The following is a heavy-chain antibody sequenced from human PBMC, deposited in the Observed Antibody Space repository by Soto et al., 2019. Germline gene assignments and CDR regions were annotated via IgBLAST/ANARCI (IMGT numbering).Heavy chain of an antibody. D-gene: IGHD2-21*02. CDR2: IIPIFGTA. CDR1: GGTFSSYA. CDR3: ASVAYCGGDCPSPYWYFDL. J-gene: IGHJ2*01. Sequence: EASVKVSCKASGGTFSSYAISWVRQAPGQGLEWMGGIIPIFGTANYAQKFQGRVTITADESTSTAYMELSSLRSEDTAVYYCASVAYCGGDCPSPYWYFDLWGRGTLVTVSS. V-gene: IGHV1-69*13.